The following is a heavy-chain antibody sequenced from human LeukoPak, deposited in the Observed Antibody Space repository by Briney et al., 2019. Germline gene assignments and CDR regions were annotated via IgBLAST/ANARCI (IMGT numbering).Heavy chain of an antibody. D-gene: IGHD3-16*01. J-gene: IGHJ4*02. CDR1: GFTFNTYA. Sequence: GGSLRLSCAASGFTFNTYAMSWVRQAPGKGLEWVSAISGSGGSTYYADSVKGRFTISRDNSKNTLYLQMNSLRAEDTAVYYCAKDRLGAFDYWGQGTLVTVSS. V-gene: IGHV3-23*01. CDR2: ISGSGGST. CDR3: AKDRLGAFDY.